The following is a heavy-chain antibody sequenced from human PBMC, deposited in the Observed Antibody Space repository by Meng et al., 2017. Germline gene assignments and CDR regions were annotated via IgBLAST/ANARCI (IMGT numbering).Heavy chain of an antibody. CDR1: GGSFSGYY. CDR3: ARVGKVVTAPLTY. CDR2: INHSGST. J-gene: IGHJ4*02. D-gene: IGHD2-21*02. Sequence: VQLQQWGPGRFKPSEPLSLTCAVYGGSFSGYYWSWIRQPPGKGLEWIGEINHSGSTNYNPSLKSRVTISVDTSKNQFSLKLSSVTAADTAVYYCARVGKVVTAPLTYWGQGTLVTVSS. V-gene: IGHV4-34*01.